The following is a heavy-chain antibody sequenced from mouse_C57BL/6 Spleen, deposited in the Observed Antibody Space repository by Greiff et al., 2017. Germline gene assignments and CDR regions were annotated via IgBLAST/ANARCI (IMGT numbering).Heavy chain of an antibody. CDR2: INPNNGGT. CDR3: ARFPYCYGSSYAMDY. V-gene: IGHV1-26*01. CDR1: GYTFTDYY. Sequence: EVQLQQSGPELVKPGASVKISCKASGYTFTDYYMNWVKQSHGKSLEWIGEINPNNGGTSYHQKFKGKVTLTVDKSSSTAYMELRSLTSEDSAVYYCARFPYCYGSSYAMDYWGQGTSVTVSS. J-gene: IGHJ4*01. D-gene: IGHD1-1*01.